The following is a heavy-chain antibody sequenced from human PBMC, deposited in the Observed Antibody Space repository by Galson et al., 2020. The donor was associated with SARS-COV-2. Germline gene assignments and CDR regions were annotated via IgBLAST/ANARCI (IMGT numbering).Heavy chain of an antibody. Sequence: GGSLRLSCAASGFTFSSYWMSWVRQAPGKGLEWVANIKKDGSEKYDVDSVKGRFTISRDNAKNSLYLQMNSLRAEDTAVYYCARDGEVRTIFGVAAHPNWFDPWGQGTLVTVSS. CDR3: ARDGEVRTIFGVAAHPNWFDP. J-gene: IGHJ5*02. CDR2: IKKDGSEK. CDR1: GFTFSSYW. V-gene: IGHV3-7*03. D-gene: IGHD3-3*01.